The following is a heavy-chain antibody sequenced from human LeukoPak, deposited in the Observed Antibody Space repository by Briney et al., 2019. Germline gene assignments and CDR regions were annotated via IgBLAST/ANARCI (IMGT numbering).Heavy chain of an antibody. Sequence: ASVKVSCKESGYTFPSYFMHWVRQAPGQGLEWMRIINPTGGSTTYAQKFQGRVTMTRDTSTSTVYMELSSLRSDDTAVYYCARGGDILTGYRMPSYYYYYYGMDVWGQGTTVTVS. J-gene: IGHJ6*02. CDR2: INPTGGST. D-gene: IGHD3-9*01. CDR1: GYTFPSYF. CDR3: ARGGDILTGYRMPSYYYYYYGMDV. V-gene: IGHV1-46*01.